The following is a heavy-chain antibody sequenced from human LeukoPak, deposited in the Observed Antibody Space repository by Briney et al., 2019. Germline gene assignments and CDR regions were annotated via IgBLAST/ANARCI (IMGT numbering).Heavy chain of an antibody. CDR2: INTNTGNP. CDR3: ARGGFGEFPNWFDP. V-gene: IGHV7-4-1*01. Sequence: ASVKVSCKASGYTFTSYAMNWVRQAPGQGLEWMGRINTNTGNPTYAQGFTGRFVFSLDTSVSTAYLQICSLKAEDTAVYYCARGGFGEFPNWFDPWGQGTLVTVSS. D-gene: IGHD3-10*01. CDR1: GYTFTSYA. J-gene: IGHJ5*02.